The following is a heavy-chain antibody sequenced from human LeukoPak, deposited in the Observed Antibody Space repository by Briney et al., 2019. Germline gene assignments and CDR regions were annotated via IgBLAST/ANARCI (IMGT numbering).Heavy chain of an antibody. D-gene: IGHD1-1*01. CDR3: ARPSWNDERDY. CDR2: IYHSGGT. Sequence: PSETLSLTCTVSGYSISSGYYWGWIRQPPGKGLEWIGSIYHSGGTYYNPSLKSRVTISVDTSKNQFSLELSSVTAADTAVYYCARPSWNDERDYWGQGTLVTVSS. J-gene: IGHJ4*02. V-gene: IGHV4-38-2*02. CDR1: GYSISSGYY.